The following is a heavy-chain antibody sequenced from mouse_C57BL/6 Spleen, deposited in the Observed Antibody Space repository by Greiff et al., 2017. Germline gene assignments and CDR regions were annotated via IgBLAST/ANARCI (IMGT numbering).Heavy chain of an antibody. Sequence: QVQLQQSGAELVKPGASVKISCKASGYAFSSYWMNWVKQRPGKGLEWIGQIYPGDGDTNYNGKFKGKATLTADKSSSTAYMQLSSLTSEDSAVYFCARSPYGNSAMDYWGQGTSVTVSS. J-gene: IGHJ4*01. D-gene: IGHD2-1*01. CDR1: GYAFSSYW. V-gene: IGHV1-80*01. CDR2: IYPGDGDT. CDR3: ARSPYGNSAMDY.